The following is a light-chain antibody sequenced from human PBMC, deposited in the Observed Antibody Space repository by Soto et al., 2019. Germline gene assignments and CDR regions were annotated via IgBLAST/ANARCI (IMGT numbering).Light chain of an antibody. CDR2: LNSDGSH. CDR1: SGHSTYA. Sequence: QLVLTQSPSASASLGASVKLTCTLSSGHSTYAIAWHQQQPEKGPRYLMKLNSDGSHYKGDGIPDRFSGSTSGAERYLTISSLQSEDEADYYCQTWGPGFQVFGGGTKVNVL. J-gene: IGLJ3*02. V-gene: IGLV4-69*01. CDR3: QTWGPGFQV.